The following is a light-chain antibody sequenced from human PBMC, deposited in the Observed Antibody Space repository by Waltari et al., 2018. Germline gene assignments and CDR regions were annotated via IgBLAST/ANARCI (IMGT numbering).Light chain of an antibody. CDR3: QQRNTYPLT. CDR1: QGISND. CDR2: AAS. V-gene: IGKV1-17*01. Sequence: DIQMTQSPSSLSASVGDKVTITCRPSQGISNDLAWYQQKTGKAPKPLIYAASSLQSGVPSRFSGSGSGTDFTLTIRSLQPEDFAVYYCQQRNTYPLTFGGGTKVEIK. J-gene: IGKJ4*02.